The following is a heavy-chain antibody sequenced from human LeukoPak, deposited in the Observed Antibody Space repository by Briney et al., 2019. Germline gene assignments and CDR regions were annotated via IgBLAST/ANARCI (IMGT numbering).Heavy chain of an antibody. D-gene: IGHD3-9*01. V-gene: IGHV4-39*07. CDR1: GGSISSSSYY. CDR3: ARVGAKLTGVGWFFDL. Sequence: SETLSLTCTVSGGSISSSSYYWGWIRQPPGKGLEWIGSIYYSGSTTYNPSLKSRVTVSVDTSKNQFSLNLSSVTAADTAVYYCARVGAKLTGVGWFFDLWGRGTLVTVSS. J-gene: IGHJ2*01. CDR2: IYYSGST.